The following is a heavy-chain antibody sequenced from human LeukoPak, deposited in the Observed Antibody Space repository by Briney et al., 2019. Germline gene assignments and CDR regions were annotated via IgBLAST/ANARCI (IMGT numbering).Heavy chain of an antibody. J-gene: IGHJ5*02. D-gene: IGHD5-18*01. Sequence: SESLSLTCTVSRDSMGTYYWSWIRQPAGMRLEWLGHVYTSGTTDYNPSLKSRVSMSIDTSKNQFSLKLRSVTAADTAIYYCAREGGYSYGYDLWGQGTLVTVSS. CDR1: RDSMGTYY. V-gene: IGHV4-4*07. CDR2: VYTSGTT. CDR3: AREGGYSYGYDL.